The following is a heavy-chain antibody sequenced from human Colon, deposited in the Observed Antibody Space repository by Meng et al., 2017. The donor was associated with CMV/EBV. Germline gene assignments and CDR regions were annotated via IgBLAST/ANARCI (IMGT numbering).Heavy chain of an antibody. D-gene: IGHD2-2*01. CDR2: ISSSSSYI. CDR1: EFSFLNYA. CDR3: ARAVICSSTSCYLDY. V-gene: IGHV3-21*01. J-gene: IGHJ4*02. Sequence: GGSLRLSCAASEFSFLNYAMSWVRQAPGKGLEWVSSISSSSSYIYYADSVKGRFTISRDNAKNSLYLQMNSLRAEDTAVYYCARAVICSSTSCYLDYWGQGTLVTVSS.